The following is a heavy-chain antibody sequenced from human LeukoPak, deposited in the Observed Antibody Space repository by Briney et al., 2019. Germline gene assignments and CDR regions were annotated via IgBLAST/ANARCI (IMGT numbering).Heavy chain of an antibody. CDR1: GFTFSSYS. J-gene: IGHJ4*02. V-gene: IGHV3-21*04. D-gene: IGHD2-21*02. Sequence: AGGSLRLSCAASGFTFSSYSMNWVRQAPGKGLEWVSSISSSSSYIYYADSVKGRFTISRDNSKNTLYLQMNSLRAEDTAVYYCAKDGPYCGGDCFWGQGTLVTVSS. CDR3: AKDGPYCGGDCF. CDR2: ISSSSSYI.